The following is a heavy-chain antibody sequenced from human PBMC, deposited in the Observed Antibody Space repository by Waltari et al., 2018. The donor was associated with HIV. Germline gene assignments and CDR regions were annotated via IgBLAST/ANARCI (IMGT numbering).Heavy chain of an antibody. J-gene: IGHJ3*02. Sequence: EVQLVESGGGLVQPGGSLRLSCAASGLTFSTYWMHWVCQDPGKGLLWVTRINTDGSSTSYVDSVKGRFTISRDNAKNTLYLQMNSLRAEDTAVYYCAGTIMAREAFEIWGQGTMVTVSS. CDR3: AGTIMAREAFEI. CDR2: INTDGSST. CDR1: GLTFSTYW. V-gene: IGHV3-74*01. D-gene: IGHD5-12*01.